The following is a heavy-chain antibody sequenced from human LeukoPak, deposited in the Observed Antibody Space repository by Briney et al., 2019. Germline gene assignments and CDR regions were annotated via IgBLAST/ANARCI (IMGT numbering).Heavy chain of an antibody. Sequence: SVKVSCKASGGTFSSYAISWVRQAPGQGLEWMGGIIPIFGTANYAQKFQGRVTITADESTSTAYMELSSLRSEDTAVYYCATGYCSGGSCYRVEPDCWGQGTLVTVSS. D-gene: IGHD2-15*01. J-gene: IGHJ4*02. CDR3: ATGYCSGGSCYRVEPDC. V-gene: IGHV1-69*01. CDR1: GGTFSSYA. CDR2: IIPIFGTA.